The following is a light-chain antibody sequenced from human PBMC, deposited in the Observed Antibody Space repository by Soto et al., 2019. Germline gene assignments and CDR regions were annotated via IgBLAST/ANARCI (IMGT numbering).Light chain of an antibody. J-gene: IGKJ5*01. CDR1: QTISSW. CDR2: DDS. Sequence: DIQMTQSPSTLSGSVGDRVTITCRASQTISSWLAWYQQKPGKAPRLLIYDDSSLESGVPSRFSGTGSGTEFTLTISSLQPDDFATYFCQQYNSYPITFGQGTRLEI. CDR3: QQYNSYPIT. V-gene: IGKV1-5*01.